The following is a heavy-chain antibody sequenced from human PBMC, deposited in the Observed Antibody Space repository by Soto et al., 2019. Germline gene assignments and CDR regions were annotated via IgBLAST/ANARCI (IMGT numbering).Heavy chain of an antibody. J-gene: IGHJ6*02. CDR2: FSLSGST. D-gene: IGHD3-10*01. CDR1: GASITGSSY. Sequence: SETLSLTCTVSGASITGSSYWSWIRQPAGKGLEWIGRFSLSGSTNYNPSLKSRVTISVDTSKNQFSLKLSSVTAADTAVYYCARAAGPGELYYYYYYGMDVWGQGTTVTVSS. CDR3: ARAAGPGELYYYYYYGMDV. V-gene: IGHV4-4*07.